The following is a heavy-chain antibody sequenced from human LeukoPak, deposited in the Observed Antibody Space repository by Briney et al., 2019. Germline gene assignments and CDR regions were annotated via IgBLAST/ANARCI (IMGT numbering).Heavy chain of an antibody. Sequence: GESLNISCKGSGYSFTSYSMGWGRQLPGKGLEWMGSIYPGDSDTRYSPSFQAQVTISADKSISTAYLQWSSLKASDPAMYYCARLGRDYYGSGSYYSRFDYWGQGTLVTVSS. CDR3: ARLGRDYYGSGSYYSRFDY. V-gene: IGHV5-51*01. D-gene: IGHD3-10*01. CDR2: IYPGDSDT. CDR1: GYSFTSYS. J-gene: IGHJ4*02.